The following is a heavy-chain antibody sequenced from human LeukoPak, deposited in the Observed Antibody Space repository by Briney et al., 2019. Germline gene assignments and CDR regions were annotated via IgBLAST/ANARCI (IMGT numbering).Heavy chain of an antibody. CDR1: GGSLSSYY. Sequence: SETLSLTCTVSGGSLSSYYWSWIRQPPGKGLEWIGYIYYSGSTSYNPSLKSRVTISIDTSKNQFSLKLSSVTAADTAVYYCARGVASSSGYYYDSSDSYGTEFDYWGQGSLVTVSS. CDR3: ARGVASSSGYYYDSSDSYGTEFDY. J-gene: IGHJ4*02. D-gene: IGHD3-22*01. V-gene: IGHV4-59*01. CDR2: IYYSGST.